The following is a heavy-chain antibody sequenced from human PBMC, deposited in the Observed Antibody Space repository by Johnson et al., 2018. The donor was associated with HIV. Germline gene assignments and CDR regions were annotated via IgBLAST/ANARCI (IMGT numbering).Heavy chain of an antibody. CDR2: INWNGGTT. V-gene: IGHV3-20*04. J-gene: IGHJ3*02. CDR1: GFTFDDYG. CDR3: ARDRGVFWSGYYSAFDI. D-gene: IGHD3-3*01. Sequence: VQLVESGGGVVQPGRSLRLSCAASGFTFDDYGMSWVRQAPGKGLEWVSGINWNGGTTGYADSVKGRFTISRDNAKNSLYLQMNSLRAEDTALYYCARDRGVFWSGYYSAFDIWGQGTMVTVSS.